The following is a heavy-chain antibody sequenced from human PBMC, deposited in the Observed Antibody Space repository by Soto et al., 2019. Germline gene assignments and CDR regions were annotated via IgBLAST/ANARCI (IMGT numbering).Heavy chain of an antibody. V-gene: IGHV3-48*01. J-gene: IGHJ5*02. CDR3: ARGIGYFGSGSYWFDP. CDR2: ISKSTTTM. D-gene: IGHD3-10*01. CDR1: GFTFSSYS. Sequence: GGSLRLSCAASGFTFSSYSMNWVRQAPGKGLEWVSYISKSTTTMYYADSVKGRFTISRDNAKNSLFLQMNSLRAEDTAVYYCARGIGYFGSGSYWFDPWGQGTLVTVSS.